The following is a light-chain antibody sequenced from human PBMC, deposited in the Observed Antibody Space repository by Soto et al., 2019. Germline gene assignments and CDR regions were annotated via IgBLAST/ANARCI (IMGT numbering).Light chain of an antibody. J-gene: IGLJ3*02. CDR1: SSDVGGYNS. V-gene: IGLV2-14*01. CDR3: SSFTSTNTWV. CDR2: EVY. Sequence: QSALTQPASVSGSPGQSITISCTGTSSDVGGYNSVCWHQQHPGKAPKLMIYEVYNRPSGVSDRFSASKSSNTASLTISGLQADDEADYYCSSFTSTNTWVFGGGTMLTVL.